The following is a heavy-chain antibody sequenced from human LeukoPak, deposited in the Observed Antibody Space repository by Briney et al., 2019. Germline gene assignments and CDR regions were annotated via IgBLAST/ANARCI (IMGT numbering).Heavy chain of an antibody. V-gene: IGHV1-2*02. CDR3: AREPSYSSGCLRG. CDR1: GYTFTGYY. Sequence: ASVKVSCXASGYTFTGYYMHWVRQARGQGLEWMGWINPTSGGTNYAQKFQGRVTMTRDTSISTAYMELSRLRSDDTAVYYCAREPSYSSGCLRGWGQGTLVTVSS. D-gene: IGHD6-19*01. J-gene: IGHJ4*02. CDR2: INPTSGGT.